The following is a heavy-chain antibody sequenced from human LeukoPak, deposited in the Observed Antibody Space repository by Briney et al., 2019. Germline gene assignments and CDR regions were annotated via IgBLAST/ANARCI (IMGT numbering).Heavy chain of an antibody. CDR1: GFTLSNYW. CDR3: ARDNGVVHGVYYMDV. V-gene: IGHV3-7*01. J-gene: IGHJ6*03. Sequence: GGSLRLSCAASGFTLSNYWMTCVRQAPGKGLEWVADIKQDGSEKLYVKSVRGRFTVSRDNAKMSLFLQLNSLRAEDTAVYYCARDNGVVHGVYYMDVWGKGTTVTVS. D-gene: IGHD3-3*01. CDR2: IKQDGSEK.